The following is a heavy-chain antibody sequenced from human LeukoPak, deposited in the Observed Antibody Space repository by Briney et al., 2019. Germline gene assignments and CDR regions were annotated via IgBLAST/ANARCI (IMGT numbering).Heavy chain of an antibody. V-gene: IGHV3-66*01. CDR1: GFTFGDYL. J-gene: IGHJ6*02. Sequence: GGSLRLSCTASGFTFGDYLMSWFRQAPGKGLEWVSVIYSDGRTSYADSVRGRFTISRDNSKNTLYLQTSSLRAEDTAVYYCARELVAGGGRRGMDVWGQGTTVTVSS. D-gene: IGHD6-19*01. CDR2: IYSDGRT. CDR3: ARELVAGGGRRGMDV.